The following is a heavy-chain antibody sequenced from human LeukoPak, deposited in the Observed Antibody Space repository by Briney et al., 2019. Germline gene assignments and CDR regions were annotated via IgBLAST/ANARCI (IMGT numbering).Heavy chain of an antibody. V-gene: IGHV3-7*01. Sequence: GGSLRLSCVGSGFTFSSYWVNWVRQSPGKGLEWVANIKPDGSDKYYVDSARGRFTVSRDNAKNSAFLQMNSLRAEDTAIYYCATTSAQIFDIWGQGTLVSVSS. CDR2: IKPDGSDK. J-gene: IGHJ3*02. CDR1: GFTFSSYW. D-gene: IGHD1-1*01. CDR3: ATTSAQIFDI.